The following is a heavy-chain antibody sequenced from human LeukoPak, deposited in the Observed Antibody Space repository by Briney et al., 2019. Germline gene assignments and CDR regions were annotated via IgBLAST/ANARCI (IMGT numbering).Heavy chain of an antibody. CDR3: ARGDRPEAARPLRRGFDY. CDR2: ISAYNGNT. J-gene: IGHJ4*02. D-gene: IGHD6-6*01. V-gene: IGHV1-18*01. Sequence: ASVKVSCKASGYTFTSYGISWVRQAPGHGLEWVGWISAYNGNTNYAQKLQGRVTMTTDTSTGTAYMELRSLRSDDTAVYYCARGDRPEAARPLRRGFDYWGQGTLVTVSS. CDR1: GYTFTSYG.